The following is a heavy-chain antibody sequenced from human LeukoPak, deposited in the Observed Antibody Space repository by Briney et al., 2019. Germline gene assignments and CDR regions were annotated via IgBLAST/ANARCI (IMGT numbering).Heavy chain of an antibody. Sequence: PGGSLRLSCAASGFTFSSYAMHWVRQAPGKGLEWVAVISYDANNKYYADSVKGRFTISRDNSKNTLYLQMNSLRAEDTAAYYCVRETGSAVGSTDFDYWGQGTLVTVSS. CDR1: GFTFSSYA. D-gene: IGHD4-17*01. CDR2: ISYDANNK. J-gene: IGHJ4*02. CDR3: VRETGSAVGSTDFDY. V-gene: IGHV3-30-3*01.